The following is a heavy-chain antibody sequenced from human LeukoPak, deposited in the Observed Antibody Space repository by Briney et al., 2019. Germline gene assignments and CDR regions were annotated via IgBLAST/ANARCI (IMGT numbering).Heavy chain of an antibody. V-gene: IGHV3-30*04. CDR1: GFTFSSYV. Sequence: PGRSLRLSCAASGFTFSSYVMHWVRQAPGKGLEWVAIISYDGSNEYYADSVKGRFTISRDNSKNTLYLQMNSLRAADTAVYYCVRNLDFWGDSEDYWGQGTLVTVSS. J-gene: IGHJ4*02. CDR2: ISYDGSNE. CDR3: VRNLDFWGDSEDY. D-gene: IGHD3-3*01.